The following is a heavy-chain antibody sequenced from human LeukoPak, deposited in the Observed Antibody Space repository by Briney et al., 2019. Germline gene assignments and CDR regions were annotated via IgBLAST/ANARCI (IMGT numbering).Heavy chain of an antibody. J-gene: IGHJ4*02. V-gene: IGHV3-15*01. CDR3: TTAPYYYRSGSRIDY. D-gene: IGHD3-10*01. Sequence: GGSLRLSCAASGFTLSNAWMTWVRQAPGKGLEWVGRIKSKTDGGTTDYAAPVKGRFTISRDDSKNTLYLQMNSLTTEDTAVYYCTTAPYYYRSGSRIDYWGQGTLVAVSS. CDR2: IKSKTDGGTT. CDR1: GFTLSNAW.